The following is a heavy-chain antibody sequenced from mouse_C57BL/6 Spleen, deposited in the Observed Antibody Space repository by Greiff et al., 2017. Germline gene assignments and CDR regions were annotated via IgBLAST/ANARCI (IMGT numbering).Heavy chain of an antibody. CDR2: ISDGGSYT. CDR3: ARELRLQGYAMDY. J-gene: IGHJ4*01. D-gene: IGHD3-2*02. V-gene: IGHV5-4*01. CDR1: GFTFSSYA. Sequence: EVKVVESGGGLVKPGGSLKLSCAASGFTFSSYAMSWVRQTPEKRLEWVATISDGGSYTYYPDNVKGRFTISRDNAKNNLYLQMSHLKSEDTAMYYCARELRLQGYAMDYWGQGTSVTVSS.